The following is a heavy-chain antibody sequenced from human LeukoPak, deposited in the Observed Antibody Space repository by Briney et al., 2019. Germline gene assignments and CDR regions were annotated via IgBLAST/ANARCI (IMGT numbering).Heavy chain of an antibody. Sequence: PGGSLRLSCSASGFTFSTYGMHWVRQAPCKGLEWVAFIRYDGSDKYYADSVKGRFTISRDNSKNTVYLQMNSLRAEDTAVYSSAKGSYNCNGNSCPQYYYYMDVWGKGTTVTVSS. CDR1: GFTFSTYG. V-gene: IGHV3-30*02. D-gene: IGHD2/OR15-2a*01. CDR3: AKGSYNCNGNSCPQYYYYMDV. J-gene: IGHJ6*03. CDR2: IRYDGSDK.